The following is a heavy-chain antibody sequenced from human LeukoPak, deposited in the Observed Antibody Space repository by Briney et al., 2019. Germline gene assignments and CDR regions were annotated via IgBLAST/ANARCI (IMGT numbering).Heavy chain of an antibody. Sequence: SETLSLTCAVSGYSISSGYYWGWIRQPPGKGLEWIGSIYHSGSTYYNPSLKRRVTISVDTSKNQFSLKLSSVTAADTAVYYCARRGFGVVIPPHQYYYYMDVWGKGTTVTVSS. CDR2: IYHSGST. D-gene: IGHD3-3*01. J-gene: IGHJ6*03. CDR3: ARRGFGVVIPPHQYYYYMDV. V-gene: IGHV4-38-2*01. CDR1: GYSISSGYY.